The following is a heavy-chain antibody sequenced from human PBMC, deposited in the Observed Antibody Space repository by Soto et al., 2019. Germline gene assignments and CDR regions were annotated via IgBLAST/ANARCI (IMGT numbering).Heavy chain of an antibody. CDR1: GFTFSSYA. D-gene: IGHD2-8*01. J-gene: IGHJ3*02. Sequence: GGSLRLSCAASGFTFSSYAMSWVRQAPGKGLEWVSAISGSGGSTYYADSVKGRFTISRDNSKNTLYLQMNSLRAEDTAVYYFAKYLYLHRAFAICGQGTMVIVSS. CDR2: ISGSGGST. CDR3: AKYLYLHRAFAI. V-gene: IGHV3-23*01.